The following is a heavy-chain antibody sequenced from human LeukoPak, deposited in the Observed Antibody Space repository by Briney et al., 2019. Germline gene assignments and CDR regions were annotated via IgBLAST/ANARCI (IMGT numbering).Heavy chain of an antibody. CDR3: ASSEYYYDSSGYYSVGYFDY. V-gene: IGHV1-69*06. D-gene: IGHD3-22*01. J-gene: IGHJ4*02. Sequence: SVKVSCKASGGTFSSYAISWVRQAPGQGLEWMGGIIPIFGTANYAQRFQGRVTITADKSTSTAYMELSSLRSEDTAVYYCASSEYYYDSSGYYSVGYFDYWGQGTLVTVSS. CDR1: GGTFSSYA. CDR2: IIPIFGTA.